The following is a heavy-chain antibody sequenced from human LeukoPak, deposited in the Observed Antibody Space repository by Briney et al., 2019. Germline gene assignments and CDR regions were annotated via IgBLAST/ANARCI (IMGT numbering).Heavy chain of an antibody. D-gene: IGHD3-10*01. CDR1: GGSFSGYY. V-gene: IGHV4-34*01. CDR2: INHSGST. Sequence: SETLSLTCAVYGGSFSGYYWSWIRQPPGKGLEWIGEINHSGSTNYNPSLKSRVTISVDTSKNQFSLKLSSVTAADTAVYYCAILGSGSRRSQHYWGQGTLVTVST. J-gene: IGHJ4*02. CDR3: AILGSGSRRSQHY.